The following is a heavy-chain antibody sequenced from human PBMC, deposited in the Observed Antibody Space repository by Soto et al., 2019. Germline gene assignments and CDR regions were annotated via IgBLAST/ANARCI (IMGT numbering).Heavy chain of an antibody. CDR2: VYWTGST. CDR1: GDSITTNGYY. CDR3: ARQDRVVAEGRWFDP. Sequence: SETLSLTCSVSGDSITTNGYYWGWIRQPPGKGLQWIGNVYWTGSTFSHPSLTSRVFISVDTSKNEFSLNLSSVTAADTAVYYCARQDRVVAEGRWFDPWGQGTLVTVSS. D-gene: IGHD2-15*01. V-gene: IGHV4-39*01. J-gene: IGHJ5*02.